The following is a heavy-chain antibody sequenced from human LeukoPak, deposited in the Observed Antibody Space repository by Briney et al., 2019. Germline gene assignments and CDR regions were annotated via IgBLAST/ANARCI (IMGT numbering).Heavy chain of an antibody. Sequence: SETLSLTCTVSGGSISSSSYYWGWIRQPPGKGLEWIGEINHSGSTNYNPSLKSRVTISVDTSKNQLSLKLSSVTAADTAVYYCARGSGDFDYWGQGTLVTVSS. D-gene: IGHD4-17*01. CDR2: INHSGST. V-gene: IGHV4-39*07. CDR1: GGSISSSSYY. J-gene: IGHJ4*02. CDR3: ARGSGDFDY.